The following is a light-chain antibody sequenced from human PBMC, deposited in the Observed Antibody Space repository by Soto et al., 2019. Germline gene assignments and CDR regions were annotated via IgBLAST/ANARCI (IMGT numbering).Light chain of an antibody. J-gene: IGLJ3*02. V-gene: IGLV2-14*01. CDR3: CSYAGNKTVV. Sequence: QYALTQPASVSGSPRQSITISCTGTSSDIGGYNYVSWYQQHPGKAPKLMIFEVSNRPSGISNRFSGSKSGNTASLTISGLQAEDEAVYYCCSYAGNKTVVFGGGTKLTVL. CDR2: EVS. CDR1: SSDIGGYNY.